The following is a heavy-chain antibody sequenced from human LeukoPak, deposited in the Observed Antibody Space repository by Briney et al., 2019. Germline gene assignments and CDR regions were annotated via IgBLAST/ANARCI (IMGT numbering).Heavy chain of an antibody. V-gene: IGHV1-69*13. D-gene: IGHD3-22*01. CDR1: GGTFSSYA. Sequence: GASVKVSCKASGGTFSSYAISWVRQAPGQGLEWMGGIVPIFGTANYAQKFQGRVTITADESTSTAYMELSSLRSEDTAVYYCASPPYYYDSSGYYLDYWGQGTLVTVSS. J-gene: IGHJ4*02. CDR2: IVPIFGTA. CDR3: ASPPYYYDSSGYYLDY.